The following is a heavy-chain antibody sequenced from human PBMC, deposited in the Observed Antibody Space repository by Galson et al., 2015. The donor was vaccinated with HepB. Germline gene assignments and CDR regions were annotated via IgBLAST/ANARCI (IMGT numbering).Heavy chain of an antibody. CDR3: ARHIGWVATARFDP. CDR1: GYTFSSYS. V-gene: IGHV1-18*01. Sequence: SVKVSCKASGYTFSSYSITWVRQAPGQGLEWMGWISGYNGNTNYAQKLQGRVTMTTDTSTSTAYMELRSLRSDDTAVYYCARHIGWVATARFDPWGQGTLVTVSS. J-gene: IGHJ5*02. CDR2: ISGYNGNT. D-gene: IGHD5-12*01.